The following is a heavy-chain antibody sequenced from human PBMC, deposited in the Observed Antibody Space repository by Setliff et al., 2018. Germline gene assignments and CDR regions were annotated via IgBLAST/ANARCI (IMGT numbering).Heavy chain of an antibody. CDR1: GGSFSTYY. V-gene: IGHV4-34*01. Sequence: PSETLSLTCAVYGGSFSTYYWIWIRQPPGKGLEWIGEINHSGSTNYNPSLKSRVTISVDTSKNQFSLKVKYVTAADTAVYYCARGLSRGGYWGQGTLVTVSS. CDR3: ARGLSRGGY. D-gene: IGHD3-10*01. J-gene: IGHJ4*02. CDR2: INHSGST.